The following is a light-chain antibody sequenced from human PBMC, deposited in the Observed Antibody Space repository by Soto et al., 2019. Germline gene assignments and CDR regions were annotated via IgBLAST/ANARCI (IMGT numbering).Light chain of an antibody. CDR1: SSDVGAYNF. V-gene: IGLV2-14*03. CDR3: SSYTSSCTHV. CDR2: DVS. J-gene: IGLJ1*01. Sequence: QSALTQPASVSGSPGQSITISCTGTSSDVGAYNFVSWYQQHPGKVPKLMIFDVSSRPSGVSDRFSGSKSGNTASLTISGLQAEDEGDYYCSSYTSSCTHVFGSGTKLTVL.